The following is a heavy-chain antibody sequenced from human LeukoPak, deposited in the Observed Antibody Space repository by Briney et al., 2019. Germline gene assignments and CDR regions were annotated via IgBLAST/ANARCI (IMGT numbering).Heavy chain of an antibody. Sequence: SCKASGFTFSSYAMHWVRQAPGKGLKWVAVISYDGSNKYYADSVKGRFTISRDNSKNTLYPQMNSLRAEDTAVYYCARNRAGLNDAFDIWGQGTMVTVSS. J-gene: IGHJ3*02. V-gene: IGHV3-30-3*01. D-gene: IGHD1-14*01. CDR3: ARNRAGLNDAFDI. CDR1: GFTFSSYA. CDR2: ISYDGSNK.